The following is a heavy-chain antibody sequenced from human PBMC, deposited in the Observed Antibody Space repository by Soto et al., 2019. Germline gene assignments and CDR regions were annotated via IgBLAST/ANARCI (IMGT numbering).Heavy chain of an antibody. D-gene: IGHD5-12*01. CDR2: ISSSSSTI. CDR1: GFTFSSYS. Sequence: GESLKISCAASGFTFSSYSMNWVRQAPGKGLEWVSYISSSSSTIYYADSVKGRFTISRDNAKNSLYLQMNSLRAEDTAVYYCAREVVDIVATPIDYWGQGTLVTVSS. CDR3: AREVVDIVATPIDY. J-gene: IGHJ4*02. V-gene: IGHV3-48*01.